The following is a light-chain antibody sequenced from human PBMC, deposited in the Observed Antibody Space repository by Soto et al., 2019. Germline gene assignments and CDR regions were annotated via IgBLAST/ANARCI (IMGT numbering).Light chain of an antibody. CDR1: QGISSW. CDR2: AAS. V-gene: IGKV1-12*01. Sequence: DIQMTQSPSSVSASVGDRVTITCRASQGISSWLAWYQQKPGKAPKLLIYAASSLQSGVPSRFSGSGSGTDFALTLSSLRPEDFESDYYQHANSFPHVTFGPGTKVDIK. CDR3: QHANSFPHVT. J-gene: IGKJ3*01.